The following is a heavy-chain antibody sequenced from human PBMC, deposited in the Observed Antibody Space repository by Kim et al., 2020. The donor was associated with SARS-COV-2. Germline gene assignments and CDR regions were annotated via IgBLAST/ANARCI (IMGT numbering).Heavy chain of an antibody. CDR3: ARPNLWFGDISYYMDV. Sequence: SETLSLTCTVSGGPITSTSYYWGWIRQPPGKGLEWVGSIDSRGDTYYSPSLESRVTISIDTSKNQISLRLTSVTAADTAVYYCARPNLWFGDISYYMDVWGKGTTVTVSS. V-gene: IGHV4-39*01. CDR1: GGPITSTSYY. CDR2: IDSRGDT. J-gene: IGHJ6*03. D-gene: IGHD3-10*01.